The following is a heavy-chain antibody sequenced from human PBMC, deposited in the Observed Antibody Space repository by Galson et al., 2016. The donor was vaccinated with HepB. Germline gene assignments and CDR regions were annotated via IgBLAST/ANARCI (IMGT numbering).Heavy chain of an antibody. CDR3: AREGVARRAFDI. CDR1: GFTFSSHS. CDR2: ISSVSSTI. J-gene: IGHJ3*02. Sequence: SLRLSCAASGFTFSSHSMNWVRQAPGKGLEWVSYISSVSSTIYYADSMKGRFTITRDNAKNSLYLQMNSLRDEDTAVYYCAREGVARRAFDIWGQGTMVTVSS. V-gene: IGHV3-48*02. D-gene: IGHD2-15*01.